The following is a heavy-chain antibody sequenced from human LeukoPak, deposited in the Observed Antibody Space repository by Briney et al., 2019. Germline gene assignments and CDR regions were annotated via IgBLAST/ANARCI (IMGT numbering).Heavy chain of an antibody. J-gene: IGHJ4*02. CDR1: GFTFSSHG. V-gene: IGHV3-23*01. Sequence: GGTLRLSCAASGFTFSSHGMNWVRQAPGKGLEWVSGIIPSGHTTYYADSVRGRFTISRDNSRNTLYLQMNSLRAEDTAVYYCAKVATIFGVIITYYFDYWGQGTLVTVSS. CDR2: IIPSGHTT. D-gene: IGHD3-3*01. CDR3: AKVATIFGVIITYYFDY.